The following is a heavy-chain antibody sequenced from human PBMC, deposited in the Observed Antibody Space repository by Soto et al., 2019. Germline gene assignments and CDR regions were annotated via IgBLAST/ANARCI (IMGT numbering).Heavy chain of an antibody. CDR2: VLPITGST. CDR3: ATIRVRGGPLRFED. CDR1: GGLFSVFS. D-gene: IGHD5-12*01. V-gene: IGHV1-69*06. Sequence: QVQLVQSGAEVKKPGSSVKVSCKTSGGLFSVFSFNWVRQAPGQGLEWMGGVLPITGSTDYAQKFQVRLTITADRSTSTIYMELSRLTSDDTANYYCATIRVRGGPLRFEDGGQGTLISVSS. J-gene: IGHJ4*01.